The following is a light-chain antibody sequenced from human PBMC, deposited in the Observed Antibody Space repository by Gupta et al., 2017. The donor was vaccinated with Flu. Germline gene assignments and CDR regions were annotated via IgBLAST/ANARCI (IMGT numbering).Light chain of an antibody. J-gene: IGKJ1*01. V-gene: IGKV1-5*03. CDR3: QQDNSYPWT. CDR2: KAS. CDR1: QSINTW. Sequence: DIQMTQSPSTLSASVGDRVTITCRASQSINTWLAWYQQKPGKAPILLIYKASSLESGVPLRFSGGGFGTEFTLAISSLQPDDFATYYCQQDNSYPWTFGQGTKVEIK.